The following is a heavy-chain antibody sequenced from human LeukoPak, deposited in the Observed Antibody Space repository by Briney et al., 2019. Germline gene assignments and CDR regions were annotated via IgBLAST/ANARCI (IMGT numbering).Heavy chain of an antibody. CDR2: IIPIFGTA. D-gene: IGHD3-10*01. Sequence: SVKVSCKASGCTFSSYAISWVRQAPGQGLEWMGGIIPIFGTANYAQKFQGRVTITADESTSTAYMELSSLRSEDTAVYYCARASLLWFGELPQNFDYWGQGTLVTVSS. J-gene: IGHJ4*02. CDR3: ARASLLWFGELPQNFDY. V-gene: IGHV1-69*13. CDR1: GCTFSSYA.